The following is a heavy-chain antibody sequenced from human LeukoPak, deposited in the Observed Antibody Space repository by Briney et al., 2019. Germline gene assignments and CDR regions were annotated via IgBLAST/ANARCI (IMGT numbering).Heavy chain of an antibody. Sequence: TLSLTCTVSGGSISSGGYYWSWIRQHPGKGLKWIGYIYYGGSTYYNPSLKSRVTISLDTSKNQFSLKLSSVTAADTAVYYCVRGSQPYYYDSLWGQGTLVTVSS. D-gene: IGHD3-22*01. CDR3: VRGSQPYYYDSL. J-gene: IGHJ4*02. CDR1: GGSISSGGYY. CDR2: IYYGGST. V-gene: IGHV4-31*03.